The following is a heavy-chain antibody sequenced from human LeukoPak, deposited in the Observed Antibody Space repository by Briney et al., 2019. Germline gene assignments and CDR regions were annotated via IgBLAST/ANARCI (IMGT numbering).Heavy chain of an antibody. Sequence: GGPLTLSCAASGFTYRSYSMNWLRQAPGKGLEGVGRIKSKSDGGLTEYAAPAKGRLTISRDDSTITLYLQMNSLKTDDVVLYYSTTDRGIYDSRGYYYVATDSWGQGTMVTVSS. CDR2: IKSKSDGGLT. J-gene: IGHJ3*02. V-gene: IGHV3-15*01. D-gene: IGHD3-22*01. CDR1: GFTYRSYS. CDR3: TTDRGIYDSRGYYYVATDS.